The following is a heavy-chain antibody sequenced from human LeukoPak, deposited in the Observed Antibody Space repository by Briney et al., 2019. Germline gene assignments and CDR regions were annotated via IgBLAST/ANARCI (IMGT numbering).Heavy chain of an antibody. J-gene: IGHJ4*02. Sequence: GASVKVSCKASGYTFTSYGISWVRQAPGQGLEWMGWISAYNGNTNYAQKLQGRVTMTTDTSTSTAYMELRSLRSDNTAVYYCARDIGLRDYGDYVSPDFDYWGQGTLVTVSS. CDR3: ARDIGLRDYGDYVSPDFDY. CDR2: ISAYNGNT. V-gene: IGHV1-18*01. D-gene: IGHD4-17*01. CDR1: GYTFTSYG.